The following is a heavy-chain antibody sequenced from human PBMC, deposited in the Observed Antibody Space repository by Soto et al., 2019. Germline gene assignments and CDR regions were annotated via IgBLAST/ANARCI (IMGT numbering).Heavy chain of an antibody. V-gene: IGHV4-59*08. CDR1: GGAFSSYY. J-gene: IGHJ6*03. D-gene: IGHD2-2*01. CDR2: IYYSGST. CDR3: AGRDCSGTNCYYLDYYYMDV. Sequence: QVQLQESGPGLVRPSETLSLTCTVSGGAFSSYYSTWIRQSPGKGLEWIGYIYYSGSTDYNPSLRARLAISIDPSKNQFSLGLNSMTAADTAVYYCAGRDCSGTNCYYLDYYYMDVWGNGTTVTVSS.